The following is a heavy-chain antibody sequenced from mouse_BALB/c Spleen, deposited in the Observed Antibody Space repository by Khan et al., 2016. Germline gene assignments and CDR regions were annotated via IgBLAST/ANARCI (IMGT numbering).Heavy chain of an antibody. CDR2: INTHSGVP. CDR1: GYTFTTAG. J-gene: IGHJ4*01. Sequence: QVQLQQSGPELKKPGETVRISCKASGYTFTTAGMQWVQKMPGKGLKWIGWINTHSGVPKYAEDFKGRFAFSLETSASTAYLQISNLKNEDTATYICASYDYAMDYWGQGTSVTVSS. D-gene: IGHD2-12*01. V-gene: IGHV9-4*02. CDR3: ASYDYAMDY.